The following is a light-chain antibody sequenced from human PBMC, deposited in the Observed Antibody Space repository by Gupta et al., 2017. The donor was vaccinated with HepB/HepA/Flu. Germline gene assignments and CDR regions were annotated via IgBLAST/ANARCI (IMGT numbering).Light chain of an antibody. CDR1: RSNIGSNT. J-gene: IGLJ2*01. V-gene: IGLV1-44*01. CDR3: AAWDDSLNGVL. CDR2: SNN. Sequence: QSVLTQPPSASGTPGQRVTISCSGSRSNIGSNTVNWYQQFPGTAPKLLIYSNNQRPSGVPDRFSGSKSGTSVSLAISGLQSEDEADYYSAAWDDSLNGVLFGGGTKLTVL.